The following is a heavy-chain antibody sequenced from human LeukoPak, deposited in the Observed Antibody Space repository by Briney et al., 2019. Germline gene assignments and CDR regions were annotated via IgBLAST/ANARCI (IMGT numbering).Heavy chain of an antibody. CDR2: TYSGVTT. D-gene: IGHD3-16*02. V-gene: IGHV3-53*01. Sequence: RTGGSLRLSCAASGFTVSSNDMSWVRQAPGKGLEWVSITYSGVTTYYADSVKGRFAISRDNSKNTLYLQMNSLRAEDTAVYYCARGGVWGSYRYLDYWGQGTLVTVSS. CDR1: GFTVSSND. J-gene: IGHJ4*02. CDR3: ARGGVWGSYRYLDY.